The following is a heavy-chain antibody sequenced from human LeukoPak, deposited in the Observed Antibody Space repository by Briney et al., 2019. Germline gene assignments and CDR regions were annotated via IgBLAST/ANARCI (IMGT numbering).Heavy chain of an antibody. J-gene: IGHJ6*03. CDR1: GFAFSTYN. V-gene: IGHV3-23*01. Sequence: GGSLRLSCAASGFAFSTYNMNWGRQAPGKGLEWVSAIGGSGGGTRYVDSVKGRFTISRDNSKNTLYLQMNGLRDDDTAVYYCAKGARLNYYYLDVWGKGTTVTVSS. CDR2: IGGSGGGT. CDR3: AKGARLNYYYLDV.